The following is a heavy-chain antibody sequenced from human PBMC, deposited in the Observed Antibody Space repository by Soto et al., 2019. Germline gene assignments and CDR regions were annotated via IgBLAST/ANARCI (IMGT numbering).Heavy chain of an antibody. CDR2: IYYSGST. CDR1: GGSISSGDYY. D-gene: IGHD3-3*01. J-gene: IGHJ6*02. Sequence: SETLSLTCTVSGGSISSGDYYWSWIRQPPGKGLEWIGYIYYSGSTYYNPSLKSRVTISVDTSKNQFSLKLSSVTAADTAVYYCASYFWSGYNYYYYAMDVWGQGTTVTVSS. V-gene: IGHV4-30-4*01. CDR3: ASYFWSGYNYYYYAMDV.